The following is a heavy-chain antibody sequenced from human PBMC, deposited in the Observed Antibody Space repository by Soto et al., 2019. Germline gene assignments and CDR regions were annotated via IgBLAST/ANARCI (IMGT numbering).Heavy chain of an antibody. J-gene: IGHJ3*02. CDR1: GFTFSSYT. CDR3: ARVQWLASHI. V-gene: IGHV3-21*01. D-gene: IGHD6-19*01. CDR2: ITTSSTSI. Sequence: ESGGGLVKPGGSLRLSCAASGFTFSSYTMNWVRQAPGKGLEWVSTITTSSTSIYYADSVKGRSTISRDNAKNSLYLQMDTLSVEDTAVYYCARVQWLASHIWGRGTLVTVSS.